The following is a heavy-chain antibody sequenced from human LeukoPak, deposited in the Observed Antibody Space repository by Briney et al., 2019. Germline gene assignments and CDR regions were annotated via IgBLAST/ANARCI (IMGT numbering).Heavy chain of an antibody. D-gene: IGHD3-22*01. V-gene: IGHV3-11*01. Sequence: PGGALRLSCAASGFTFSDYYMSWIRQARGKGLEWVSYISSSGSTIYYAGSVKGRFTISRDNAKNSLYLQMNSLRAEDTAVYYCARDLPVVITGGYYYYGMDVWGQGTTVTVSS. CDR2: ISSSGSTI. CDR3: ARDLPVVITGGYYYYGMDV. J-gene: IGHJ6*02. CDR1: GFTFSDYY.